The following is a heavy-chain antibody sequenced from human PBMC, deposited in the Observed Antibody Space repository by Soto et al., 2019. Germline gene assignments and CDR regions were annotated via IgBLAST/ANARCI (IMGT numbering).Heavy chain of an antibody. CDR3: ARWGDYYDSSGYFYAFDI. J-gene: IGHJ3*02. Sequence: ASVKVSCKASGYTFTSYAMHWVRRAPGQRLEWMGWINAGNGNTKYSQKFQGRVTITRDTSASTAYMELSSLRSEDTAVYYCARWGDYYDSSGYFYAFDIWGQGTMVTVSS. D-gene: IGHD3-22*01. CDR1: GYTFTSYA. CDR2: INAGNGNT. V-gene: IGHV1-3*01.